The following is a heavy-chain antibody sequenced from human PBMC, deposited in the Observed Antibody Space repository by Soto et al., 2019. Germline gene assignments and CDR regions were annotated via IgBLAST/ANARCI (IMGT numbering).Heavy chain of an antibody. CDR1: GFTFSSYA. CDR3: ATLGNCSVGSCPED. CDR2: ISGSGGST. Sequence: EVQLLESGGGLVQPGGSLRLSCADSGFTFSSYAMSWVRQAPGKGLEWVSAISGSGGSTYYADCVKGRFTISRNNSNHTLYRQMNSLTAEDSAVYYCATLGNCSVGSCPEDWGQGTLVTVSS. J-gene: IGHJ4*02. D-gene: IGHD2-15*01. V-gene: IGHV3-23*01.